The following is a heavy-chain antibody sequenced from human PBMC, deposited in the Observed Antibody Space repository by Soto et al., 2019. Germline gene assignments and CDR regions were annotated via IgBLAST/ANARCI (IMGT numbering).Heavy chain of an antibody. CDR1: GFSFSSYA. D-gene: IGHD5-12*01. Sequence: PGXSLRLYFAASGFSFSSYAMSWVRQAPGKGLEWVSAISGSGGSTYYADSVKGRFTISRDNSKNTLYLQMNSLRAEDTAVYYCAKDLRVIYPRDGYSDYWGQGTLVTVSS. J-gene: IGHJ4*02. CDR3: AKDLRVIYPRDGYSDY. V-gene: IGHV3-23*01. CDR2: ISGSGGST.